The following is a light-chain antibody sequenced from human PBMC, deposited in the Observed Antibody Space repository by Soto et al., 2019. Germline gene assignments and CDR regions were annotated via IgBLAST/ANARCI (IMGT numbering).Light chain of an antibody. CDR3: QRYNDFQYV. CDR2: KAI. J-gene: IGKJ2*01. CDR1: QSISNW. Sequence: DIQMTQSPSTLSASVGVRVTITCRASQSISNWLAWYQQKPGKAPKLLIYKAINLQSGVPSRFSGSGSGTEFSLTISGLQPDDFATYYCQRYNDFQYVFGQGTKLEMK. V-gene: IGKV1-5*03.